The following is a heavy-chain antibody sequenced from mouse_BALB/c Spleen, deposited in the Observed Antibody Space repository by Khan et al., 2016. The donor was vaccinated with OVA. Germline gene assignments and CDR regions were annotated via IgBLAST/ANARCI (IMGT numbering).Heavy chain of an antibody. J-gene: IGHJ4*01. CDR1: GYSITSNYA. D-gene: IGHD1-1*01. V-gene: IGHV3-2*02. CDR2: ISYSGST. CDR3: ARGNYYGYAMDY. Sequence: EVKLEESGPGLVKPSQSLSLTCTVTGYSITSNYAWNWIRQFPGNKLEWMGYISYSGSTNYNPSLKSRISITRDTSKNQFFLQLNSVTTEDTATYYCARGNYYGYAMDYWGHGTSITVSS.